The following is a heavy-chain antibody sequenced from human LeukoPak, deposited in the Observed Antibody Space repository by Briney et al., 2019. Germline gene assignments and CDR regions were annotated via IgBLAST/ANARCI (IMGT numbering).Heavy chain of an antibody. V-gene: IGHV1-2*02. Sequence: ASVKVSCKASVYTLTGYYMHWVRQAPGQGLEWMGWINPNSGGTNYAQKFQGRVTMTRDTSISTAYMELSGLRSDDTAVYYCARGPHWDPHFDYWGQGTLVTVSS. J-gene: IGHJ4*02. CDR1: VYTLTGYY. CDR2: INPNSGGT. CDR3: ARGPHWDPHFDY. D-gene: IGHD7-27*01.